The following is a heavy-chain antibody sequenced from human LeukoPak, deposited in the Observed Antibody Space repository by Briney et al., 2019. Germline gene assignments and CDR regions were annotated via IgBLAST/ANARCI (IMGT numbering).Heavy chain of an antibody. V-gene: IGHV3-23*01. CDR1: GFTFSSYA. CDR3: AKGYYDSSGYWPVAFDI. J-gene: IGHJ3*02. CDR2: ISGSGGST. D-gene: IGHD3-22*01. Sequence: GGSLRLSCAASGFTFSSYAMSRVRQAPGKGLEWVSAISGSGGSTYYADSVKGRFTISRDNSKNTLYLQMNSLRAEDTAVYYCAKGYYDSSGYWPVAFDIWGQGTMVTVSS.